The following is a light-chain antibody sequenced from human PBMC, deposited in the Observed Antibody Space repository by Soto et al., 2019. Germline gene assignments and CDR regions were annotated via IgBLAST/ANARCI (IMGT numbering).Light chain of an antibody. CDR1: QDISNY. Sequence: DIQMTQSPSSLSASVGDRVTITCQARQDISNYLNWYQQKPGKATKLLNYDASNLETGIPSRFRGSRPGKYFTFAISSLQPEDIATYYCQQYDNLTLTFGGRTKVAIK. CDR2: DAS. V-gene: IGKV1-33*01. J-gene: IGKJ4*01. CDR3: QQYDNLTLT.